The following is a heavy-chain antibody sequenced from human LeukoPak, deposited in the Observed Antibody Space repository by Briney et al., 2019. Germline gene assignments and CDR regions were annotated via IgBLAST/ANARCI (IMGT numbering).Heavy chain of an antibody. CDR2: INPNSGGT. Sequence: ASVKVSCKASGYTFTGHYMHWVRQAPGQGLEWMGRINPNSGGTNYAQKFQGRVTMTRDTSISTAYMELSRLRSDDTAVYYCARDLSLTIFGVVTYYYGMDVWGQGTTVTVSS. V-gene: IGHV1-2*06. CDR3: ARDLSLTIFGVVTYYYGMDV. J-gene: IGHJ6*02. CDR1: GYTFTGHY. D-gene: IGHD3-3*01.